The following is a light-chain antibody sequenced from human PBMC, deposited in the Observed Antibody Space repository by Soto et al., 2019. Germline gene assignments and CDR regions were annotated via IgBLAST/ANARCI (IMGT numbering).Light chain of an antibody. V-gene: IGKV1-9*01. CDR1: QGISSY. Sequence: DIQMTQSPSSLSASVGDRGTITCRASQGISSYLAWYQQKPGKAPKLLIYAAYTLQSGVPSRFSGSGSGTEFTLTISSLQPEDFATYYCQQLNSYRITVGQVTRLEIK. CDR2: AAY. CDR3: QQLNSYRIT. J-gene: IGKJ5*01.